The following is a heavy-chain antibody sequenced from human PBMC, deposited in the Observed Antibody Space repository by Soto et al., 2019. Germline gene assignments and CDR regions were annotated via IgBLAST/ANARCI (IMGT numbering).Heavy chain of an antibody. J-gene: IGHJ4*02. D-gene: IGHD1-7*01. V-gene: IGHV3-43*01. CDR3: AKDIRNYGVIDY. Sequence: PGGSLRLSCAASGFTFDDYTMHWVRQAPGKSLEWVSLISWDGGSTYYADSVKGRFTISRDNSKNSLYLQMNSLRTEDTALYYCAKDIRNYGVIDYWGQGTLVTVSS. CDR1: GFTFDDYT. CDR2: ISWDGGST.